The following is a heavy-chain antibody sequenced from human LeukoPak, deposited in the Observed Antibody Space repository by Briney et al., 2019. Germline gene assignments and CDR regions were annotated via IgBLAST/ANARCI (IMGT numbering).Heavy chain of an antibody. CDR2: ITTYNGDT. D-gene: IGHD3-22*01. CDR3: ARVGGYHYDRSGYYPLDY. Sequence: ASVKVSCKASGYTFTSYSISWVRQAPGQGLEWMGWITTYNGDTNYAQNLQGRVTMTTDTSTNTAYMELRSLRSDDTALYYCARVGGYHYDRSGYYPLDYWGQGTLVTVSS. J-gene: IGHJ4*02. V-gene: IGHV1-18*01. CDR1: GYTFTSYS.